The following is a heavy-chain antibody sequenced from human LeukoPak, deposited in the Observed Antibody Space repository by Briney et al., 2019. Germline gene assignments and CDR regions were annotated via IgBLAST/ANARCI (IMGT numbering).Heavy chain of an antibody. CDR2: IYYSGST. V-gene: IGHV4-31*01. CDR1: GGSISSGGYY. D-gene: IGHD2-15*01. Sequence: SQTLSLICTVSGGSISSGGYYWSWIRQHPGKGLEWIGYIYYSGSTYYNPSLKSLVTISIDTSQNQFSLKLSSVTAADTAVYYCASRYCSGGSCHYYYYVMDVWGQGTTVTVSS. J-gene: IGHJ6*02. CDR3: ASRYCSGGSCHYYYYVMDV.